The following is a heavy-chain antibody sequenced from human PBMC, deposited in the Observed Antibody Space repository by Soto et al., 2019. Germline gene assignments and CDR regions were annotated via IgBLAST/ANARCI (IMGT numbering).Heavy chain of an antibody. CDR3: AKGDYIWGSYRSHHYYYYMDV. D-gene: IGHD3-16*02. CDR2: IYYSGST. CDR1: GGSISSYY. V-gene: IGHV4-59*08. J-gene: IGHJ6*03. Sequence: SETLSLTCTVSGGSISSYYWSWIRQPPGKGLEWIGYIYYSGSTNYNPSLKSRVTISVDTSKNQFSLKLRSVTAADTAVYYCAKGDYIWGSYRSHHYYYYMDVWGKGTTVTVSS.